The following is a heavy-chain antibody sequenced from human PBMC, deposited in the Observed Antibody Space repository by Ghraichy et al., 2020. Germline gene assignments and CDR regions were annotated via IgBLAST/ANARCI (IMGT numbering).Heavy chain of an antibody. CDR1: GFIFSNYP. CDR3: ARELPNTRGWYTIDS. V-gene: IGHV3-23*01. Sequence: GGSLRLSCAASGFIFSNYPMTWVRQAPGKGLEWVADIYGSADDTFYADSVKGRFTISRDDSRDTLFLQMDSLRAGDTAIYYCARELPNTRGWYTIDSWGQGTLVTVSS. D-gene: IGHD6-19*01. CDR2: IYGSADDT. J-gene: IGHJ5*01.